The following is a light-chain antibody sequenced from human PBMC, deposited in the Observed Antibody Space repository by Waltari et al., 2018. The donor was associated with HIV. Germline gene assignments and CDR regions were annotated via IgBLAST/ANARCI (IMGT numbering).Light chain of an antibody. CDR2: MTN. CDR3: SSWDSTLSAWV. CDR1: YNNVGSQG. Sequence: QSGLSQPPSVSTTLRQTAILTCDGTYNNVGSQGATWFQQHRGRPPKLLPYMTNGRPSGVSGRFSASRSGDTAYLSISSLESEDEAYYFCSSWDSTLSAWVFGGGTQLTVL. V-gene: IGLV10-54*01. J-gene: IGLJ3*02.